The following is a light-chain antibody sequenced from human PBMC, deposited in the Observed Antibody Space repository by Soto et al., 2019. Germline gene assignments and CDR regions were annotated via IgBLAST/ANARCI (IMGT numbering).Light chain of an antibody. CDR3: QQHYSTPPT. CDR1: QSVLYSSNNRNY. J-gene: IGKJ1*01. Sequence: DIVMTQSPDSLAVSLGERATINCKSSQSVLYSSNNRNYLAWYQQKPGQPPKLLIYWASTREYGGPDRFSGSGTERDFTLTISSLQAEDVAVYYCQQHYSTPPTFGQGTKVEIK. CDR2: WAS. V-gene: IGKV4-1*01.